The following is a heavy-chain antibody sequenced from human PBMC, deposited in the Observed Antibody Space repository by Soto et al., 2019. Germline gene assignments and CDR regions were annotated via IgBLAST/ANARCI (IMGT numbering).Heavy chain of an antibody. D-gene: IGHD5-18*01. J-gene: IGHJ4*02. CDR3: ARQGQLWAKIDY. Sequence: QLQLQESGPGLVKPSETLSLTCTVSGGSISSSSYYWGWIRQPPGKGLEWIGSIYYSGSIYYNPSLKSRVTISVDTSKNQFSLKLSSVTAADTAVYYCARQGQLWAKIDYWGQGTLVTVSS. CDR2: IYYSGSI. CDR1: GGSISSSSYY. V-gene: IGHV4-39*01.